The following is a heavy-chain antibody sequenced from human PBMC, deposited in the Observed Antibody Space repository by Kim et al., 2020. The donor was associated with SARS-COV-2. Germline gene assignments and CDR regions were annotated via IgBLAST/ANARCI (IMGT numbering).Heavy chain of an antibody. D-gene: IGHD2-2*01. Sequence: GGSLRLSCVASGFIVSYDAMTWVRQAPGKGLEWISYINDDGDTTYYADSVKGRFTISRDNASNSVYLQMSSLRAEDTAVYYCVRFSVRSTFYYWGQGALVTVSS. J-gene: IGHJ4*02. V-gene: IGHV3-48*03. CDR2: INDDGDTT. CDR3: VRFSVRSTFYY. CDR1: GFIVSYDA.